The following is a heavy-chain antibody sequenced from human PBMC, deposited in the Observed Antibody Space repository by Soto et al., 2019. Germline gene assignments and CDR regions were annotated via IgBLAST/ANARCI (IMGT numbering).Heavy chain of an antibody. CDR1: GFTFRNYW. CDR3: ARDGCTSASCDIYGMDV. D-gene: IGHD2-2*02. V-gene: IGHV3-7*03. Sequence: QLVESGGGLVQPGGSLRLSCAASGFTFRNYWMSWVRQAPGQGLDWVANIKGDGSERHYVDSVKGRFTISRDNAKNSLFLQMNSLRVEDTAVYYCARDGCTSASCDIYGMDVWGQGTKVTVSS. J-gene: IGHJ6*02. CDR2: IKGDGSER.